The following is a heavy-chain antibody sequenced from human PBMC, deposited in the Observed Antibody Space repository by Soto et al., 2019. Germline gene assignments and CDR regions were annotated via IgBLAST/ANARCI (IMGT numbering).Heavy chain of an antibody. Sequence: QVQLVESGGGVVQPGRSLRLSCAASGFTFNNYGMHWVRQAPGKGLEWVAVISNDGSDKYYADSVKGRLTISRDNSKNTVYLQMNSLRAEDTAGYYCAKDQGIAASHGIDWGQGTMVTVSS. D-gene: IGHD6-13*01. J-gene: IGHJ3*01. CDR2: ISNDGSDK. CDR1: GFTFNNYG. V-gene: IGHV3-30*18. CDR3: AKDQGIAASHGID.